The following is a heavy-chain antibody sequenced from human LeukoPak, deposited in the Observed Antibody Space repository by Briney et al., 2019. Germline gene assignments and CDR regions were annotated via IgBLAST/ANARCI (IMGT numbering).Heavy chain of an antibody. CDR1: GYTFTSYG. V-gene: IGHV1-18*01. D-gene: IGHD6-19*01. J-gene: IGHJ4*02. Sequence: ASVKVSCKASGYTFTSYGMSWVRQSPGQGLEWMGWISAYNGNTNYAQKLQGRVTMTTDTSTSTAYMELRSLRSDDTAVYYCARDPVAGVFDYWGQGTLVTVSS. CDR3: ARDPVAGVFDY. CDR2: ISAYNGNT.